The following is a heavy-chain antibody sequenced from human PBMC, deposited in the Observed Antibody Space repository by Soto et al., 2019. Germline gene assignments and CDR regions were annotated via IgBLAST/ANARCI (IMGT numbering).Heavy chain of an antibody. CDR1: GGTFSVNG. Sequence: QVQLVQSGAEVRKPGVSVKVSCKPSGGTFSVNGVSWVRQAPGQGLEWMGGIIPMFATANYAQKFQGRVTITADKSTGTVYMELSSLRSEDTAVYYCARDRPYSQGRYGMDIWGQGTTVTVS. D-gene: IGHD2-15*01. CDR3: ARDRPYSQGRYGMDI. CDR2: IIPMFATA. J-gene: IGHJ6*02. V-gene: IGHV1-69*06.